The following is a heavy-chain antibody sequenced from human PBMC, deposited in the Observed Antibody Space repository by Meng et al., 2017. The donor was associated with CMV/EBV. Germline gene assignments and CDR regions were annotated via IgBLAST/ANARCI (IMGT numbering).Heavy chain of an antibody. J-gene: IGHJ5*02. CDR3: AKPDGDYEHGDWFDP. CDR2: IRYDGSNK. D-gene: IGHD4-17*01. V-gene: IGHV3-30*02. CDR1: GFTFSSYG. Sequence: LSLTCAASGFTFSSYGMHWVRQAPGKGLEWVAFIRYDGSNKYYADSVKGRFTISRDNSKNTLYLQMNSLRAEDTAVYYCAKPDGDYEHGDWFDPWGQGTLVTVSS.